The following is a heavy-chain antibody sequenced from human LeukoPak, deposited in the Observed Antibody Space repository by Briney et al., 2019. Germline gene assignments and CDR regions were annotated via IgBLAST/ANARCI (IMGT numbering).Heavy chain of an antibody. V-gene: IGHV1-69*02. J-gene: IGHJ6*03. CDR1: GGTFSSYT. CDR3: ARSPPGLIYMDV. CDR2: IIPTLGIG. Sequence: SVKVSCKASGGTFSSYTISWVRQAPGQGLEWMGRIIPTLGIGNYAQKFQGRVTITADESTSTAYMELSSLRSEDTAVYYCARSPPGLIYMDVWGKGTTVSVSS. D-gene: IGHD2-8*01.